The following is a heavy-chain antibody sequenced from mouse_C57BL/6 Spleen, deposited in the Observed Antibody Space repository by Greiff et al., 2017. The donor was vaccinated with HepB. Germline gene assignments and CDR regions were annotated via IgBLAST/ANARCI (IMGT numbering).Heavy chain of an antibody. D-gene: IGHD1-1*01. CDR3: ARAHYYGSRGYFDY. J-gene: IGHJ2*01. CDR1: GYTFTSYW. Sequence: VQLQQPGAELVRPGSSVKLSCKASGYTFTSYWMDWVKQRPGQGLEWIGNIYPSDSETHYNQKFKDKATLTVDKSSSTAYMQLSSLTSEDSAVYYCARAHYYGSRGYFDYWGQGTTLTVSS. CDR2: IYPSDSET. V-gene: IGHV1-61*01.